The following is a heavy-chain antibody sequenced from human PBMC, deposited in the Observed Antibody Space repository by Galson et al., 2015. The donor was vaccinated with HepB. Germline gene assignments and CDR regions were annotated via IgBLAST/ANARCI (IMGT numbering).Heavy chain of an antibody. CDR2: ISYDGINK. CDR3: AKVTGGGPYSLDTGGDYYYGMDV. J-gene: IGHJ6*02. CDR1: GFTFSSHA. Sequence: SLRLSCAASGFTFSSHAMHWVRQAPGKGLEWVAAISYDGINKYYADPVKGRFTISRDNSKNTLYLQMNSLRPEDTAVYYCAKVTGGGPYSLDTGGDYYYGMDVWGRGTTVTVSS. D-gene: IGHD7-27*01. V-gene: IGHV3-30*18.